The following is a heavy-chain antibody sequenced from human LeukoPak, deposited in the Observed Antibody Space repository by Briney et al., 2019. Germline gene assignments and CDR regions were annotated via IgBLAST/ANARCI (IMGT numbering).Heavy chain of an antibody. CDR2: ISSSSSYI. CDR3: TRGDDIVVVVAASPFGY. V-gene: IGHV3-21*01. J-gene: IGHJ4*02. D-gene: IGHD2-15*01. Sequence: SGGSLRLSCAASGFTFSSYSMNWVRQAPGKGLEWVSSISSSSSYIYCADSVKGRFTISRDNAKNSLYLQMNSLRAEDTAVYYCTRGDDIVVVVAASPFGYWGQGTLVTVSS. CDR1: GFTFSSYS.